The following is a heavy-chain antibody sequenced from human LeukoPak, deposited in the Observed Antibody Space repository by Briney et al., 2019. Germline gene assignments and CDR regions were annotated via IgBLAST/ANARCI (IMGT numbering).Heavy chain of an antibody. CDR3: ARDVVHTVTTLDY. Sequence: ASVKVSCKASGSKFNRFGISWVRQAPGQGLEWMGWISAQNGNTNYAEKLRGRVTMSTDTFTSTAYIEVRNLRSDDTAMYYCARDVVHTVTTLDYWGQGTLVTVSS. V-gene: IGHV1-18*01. J-gene: IGHJ4*02. CDR1: GSKFNRFG. D-gene: IGHD4-17*01. CDR2: ISAQNGNT.